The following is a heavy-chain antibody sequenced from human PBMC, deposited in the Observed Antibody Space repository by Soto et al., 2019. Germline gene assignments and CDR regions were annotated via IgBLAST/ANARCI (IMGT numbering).Heavy chain of an antibody. CDR2: ISTTSGNT. CDR3: ARDNGYYDF. V-gene: IGHV1-18*01. CDR1: GYTFSSYS. J-gene: IGHJ4*02. D-gene: IGHD2-8*01. Sequence: QIQMVQSGAEVKQPGASVKISCKTSGYTFSSYSINWVRQAPGQGLEWMAWISTTSGNTHYAERVQGWVPVTLDKSARTAFMEMWGLTSDDTAVYFCARDNGYYDFWGQGTLVTVSS.